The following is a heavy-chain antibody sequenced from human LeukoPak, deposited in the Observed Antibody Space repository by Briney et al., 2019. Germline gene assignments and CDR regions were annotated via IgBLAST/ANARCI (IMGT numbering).Heavy chain of an antibody. V-gene: IGHV3-30*18. CDR2: ISYDGSNK. CDR1: GFTFSSYG. Sequence: GGPLRLSCAASGFTFSSYGMHWVRQAPGKGLEWVAVISYDGSNKYYADSVKGRFTISRDNSKNTLYLQMNSLRAEDTAVYYCAKDGAFYDILTGYYTGGFDYWGQGTLVTVSS. CDR3: AKDGAFYDILTGYYTGGFDY. J-gene: IGHJ4*02. D-gene: IGHD3-9*01.